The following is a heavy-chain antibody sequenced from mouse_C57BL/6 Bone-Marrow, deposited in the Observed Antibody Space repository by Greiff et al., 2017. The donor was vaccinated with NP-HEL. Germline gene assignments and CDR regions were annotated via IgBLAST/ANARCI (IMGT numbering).Heavy chain of an antibody. D-gene: IGHD1-1*01. CDR2: IDPANGNT. CDR3: ASPFITTVVATFFYYAMDY. CDR1: GFNIKNTY. J-gene: IGHJ4*01. V-gene: IGHV14-3*01. Sequence: VQLQQSVAELVRPGASVKLSCTASGFNIKNTYMHWVKQRPEQGLEWIGRIDPANGNTKYAPKFPGKATITADTSSNTAYLQLSSLTSEDTAIYYCASPFITTVVATFFYYAMDYWGQGTSVTVSS.